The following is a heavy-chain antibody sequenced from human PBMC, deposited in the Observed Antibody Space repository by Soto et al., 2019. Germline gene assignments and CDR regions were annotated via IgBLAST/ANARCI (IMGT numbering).Heavy chain of an antibody. V-gene: IGHV1-69*02. CDR3: ARVRPYSSSWKGPGRVH. Sequence: QVQLVQSGAEVKKPGSSVKVSCKASGGTFSSYTISWVRQAPGQGLEWMGRIIPILGIANYAQKFQGRVTITADKSTSTAYMELSSLRSEDTAVYYCARVRPYSSSWKGPGRVHWGQGTLVTVSS. CDR2: IIPILGIA. J-gene: IGHJ4*02. D-gene: IGHD6-13*01. CDR1: GGTFSSYT.